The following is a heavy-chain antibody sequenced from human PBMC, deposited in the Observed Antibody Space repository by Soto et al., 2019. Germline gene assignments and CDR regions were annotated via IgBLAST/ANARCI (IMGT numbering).Heavy chain of an antibody. Sequence: PGGSLRLSCAASGFTFGDYGMSWVRQAPGKGLEWVSGINWSGGSTGYADSVKGRFTISRDNAKNSLYLQMNSLRAEDTALYYCAKDMGYSSGQTFDYWGQGTLVTVSS. CDR2: INWSGGST. CDR3: AKDMGYSSGQTFDY. V-gene: IGHV3-20*04. D-gene: IGHD6-19*01. J-gene: IGHJ4*02. CDR1: GFTFGDYG.